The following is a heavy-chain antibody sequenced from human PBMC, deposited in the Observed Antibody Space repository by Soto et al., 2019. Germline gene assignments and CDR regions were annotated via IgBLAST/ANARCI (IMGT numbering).Heavy chain of an antibody. Sequence: QVQLQESGPGLVKPSETLSLSCGVSGGSISQYYWSWIRQPAGKGLEWIGRIYSGGSTNYTPSLESRVTMSVDTSKNQFSLKLSPVTAADTAVYYCARGPGGFGDFSLDYWGQGTLVTVSS. CDR2: IYSGGST. D-gene: IGHD3-10*01. CDR3: ARGPGGFGDFSLDY. J-gene: IGHJ4*02. CDR1: GGSISQYY. V-gene: IGHV4-4*07.